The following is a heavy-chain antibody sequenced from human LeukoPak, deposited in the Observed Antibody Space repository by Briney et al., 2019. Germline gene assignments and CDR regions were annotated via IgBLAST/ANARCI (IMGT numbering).Heavy chain of an antibody. CDR2: IIPIFGTA. CDR3: AREPIKQLWFRVAGTSDAFDI. D-gene: IGHD5-18*01. J-gene: IGHJ3*02. V-gene: IGHV1-69*05. CDR1: GGTFSNYA. Sequence: AASVKVSCKASGGTFSNYAISWVRQAPGQGLEWMGRIIPIFGTANYAQKFQGRVTITTDESTSTAYMELSSLRSEDTAVYYCAREPIKQLWFRVAGTSDAFDIWGQGTMVTVSS.